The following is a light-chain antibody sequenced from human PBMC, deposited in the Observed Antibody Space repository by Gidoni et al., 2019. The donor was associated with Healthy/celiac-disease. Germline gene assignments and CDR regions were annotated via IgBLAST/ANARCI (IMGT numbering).Light chain of an antibody. V-gene: IGKV1-39*01. CDR1: QNISSY. Sequence: DIQMSQSPSSLSASVGDRVTITCRASQNISSYLNWYQQKPGKAPKLLIYAASSLQSGVPSRFSGSGSGTDFTLTISSLQPEDFATYYCQQSDSTPNIFGQGTKLEIK. CDR2: AAS. J-gene: IGKJ2*01. CDR3: QQSDSTPNI.